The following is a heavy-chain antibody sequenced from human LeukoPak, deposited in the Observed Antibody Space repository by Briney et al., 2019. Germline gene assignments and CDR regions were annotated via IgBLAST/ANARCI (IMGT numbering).Heavy chain of an antibody. CDR2: IIPIFGTA. J-gene: IGHJ4*02. V-gene: IGHV1-69*13. CDR1: GGTFSSYA. CDR3: ARSANYYDSSGYTDY. Sequence: VASVKVSCKASGGTFSSYAISWVRQAPGQGLEWMGGIIPIFGTANYAQKFQGRVTITADESTSTAYMELSSLRSEDTAVYYCARSANYYDSSGYTDYWGQGTLVTVSS. D-gene: IGHD3-22*01.